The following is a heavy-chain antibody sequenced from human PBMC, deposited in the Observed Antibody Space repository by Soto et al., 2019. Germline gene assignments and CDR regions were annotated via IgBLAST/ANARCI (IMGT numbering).Heavy chain of an antibody. CDR1: GGTFSSYT. J-gene: IGHJ4*02. CDR2: IIPILGIA. V-gene: IGHV1-69*02. Sequence: SVKVSCKASGGTFSSYTISWVRQAPGQGLEWMGRIIPILGIANYAQKFQGRVTITADKSTSTAYMELSSLRSEDTAVYYCARSFKRLPVDYWGQGTLVTVSS. CDR3: ARSFKRLPVDY. D-gene: IGHD2-2*01.